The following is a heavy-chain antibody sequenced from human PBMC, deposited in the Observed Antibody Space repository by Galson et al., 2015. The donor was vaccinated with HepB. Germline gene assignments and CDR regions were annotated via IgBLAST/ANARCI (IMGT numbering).Heavy chain of an antibody. CDR3: ARGSTPYDFWSGYWYNWFDP. V-gene: IGHV1-8*01. Sequence: SVKVSCKASGYTFTSYDINWVRQATGQGLEWMGWMNPNSGNTGYAQKFQGRVTMTRNTSISTAYMELSSLRSEDTAVYYCARGSTPYDFWSGYWYNWFDPWGQGTLVTVSS. CDR1: GYTFTSYD. J-gene: IGHJ5*02. CDR2: MNPNSGNT. D-gene: IGHD3-3*01.